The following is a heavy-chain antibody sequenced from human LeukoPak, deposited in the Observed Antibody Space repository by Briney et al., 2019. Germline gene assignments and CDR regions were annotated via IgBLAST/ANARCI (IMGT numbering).Heavy chain of an antibody. J-gene: IGHJ3*02. V-gene: IGHV3-11*04. D-gene: IGHD1-14*01. CDR3: ARGPEYGSTPAGEFHI. CDR1: GFTFSDHY. CDR2: ISGGGSLK. Sequence: GGSLRLSCVTSGFTFSDHYMSWIRQAPGKGLEWVSYISGGGSLKFYADSVKGRFTVSRDNSKDTMYLQMNSLRVEDTAVFYCARGPEYGSTPAGEFHIWGQGTMVTVSS.